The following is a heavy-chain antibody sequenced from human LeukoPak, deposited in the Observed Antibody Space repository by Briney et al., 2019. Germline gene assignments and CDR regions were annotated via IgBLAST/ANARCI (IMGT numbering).Heavy chain of an antibody. CDR3: ARGPRGYGDYLFHYYYGMDV. CDR1: GGSFSGYS. Sequence: SETLSLTCVVYGGSFSGYSWSWIRQPPGKGLEWIGEINQRRNTNYNPSLKSRVTISIDTSKNQFSLKLSSVTAADTAVYYCARGPRGYGDYLFHYYYGMDVWGQGTTVTVSS. J-gene: IGHJ6*02. V-gene: IGHV4-34*01. CDR2: INQRRNT. D-gene: IGHD4-17*01.